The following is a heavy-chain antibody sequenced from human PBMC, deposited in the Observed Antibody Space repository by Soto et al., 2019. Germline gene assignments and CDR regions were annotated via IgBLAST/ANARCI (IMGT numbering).Heavy chain of an antibody. D-gene: IGHD6-19*01. V-gene: IGHV1-2*02. CDR2: INHNSGDT. CDR3: AVAGLPFEY. J-gene: IGHJ4*02. CDR1: GYTFTGYY. Sequence: QVQLVQSGAEVKKPGASVKVSCKTSGYTFTGYYIHWVRQAPGQGLEWMAVINHNSGDTNYGHKFQGRVTLTRDTSINTVYMEVTSLRFDDTAVYYCAVAGLPFEYWGQGTLVTVFS.